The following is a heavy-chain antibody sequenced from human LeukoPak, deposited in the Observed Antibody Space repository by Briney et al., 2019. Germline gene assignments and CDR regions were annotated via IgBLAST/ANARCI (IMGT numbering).Heavy chain of an antibody. V-gene: IGHV4-39*01. CDR3: ARQTGSGLFILP. CDR1: GASISRSSYY. D-gene: IGHD3/OR15-3a*01. Sequence: SETLSLTCTVSGASISRSSYYWGWIRQPPGKGLEWIGSIYYSGNTYYNASLKSQVSISIDTSKNRFSLKLTSVTAADTAVYYCARQTGSGLFILPGGQGTLVTVSS. CDR2: IYYSGNT. J-gene: IGHJ4*02.